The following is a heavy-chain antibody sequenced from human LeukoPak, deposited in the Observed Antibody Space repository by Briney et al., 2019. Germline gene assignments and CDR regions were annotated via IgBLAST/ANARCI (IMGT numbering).Heavy chain of an antibody. Sequence: SETLSLTCAVYGGSFSGYYWSWIRQPPGKGLEWIGEINHSGSTNYNPSLKSRVTISVDTSENQFSLKLSSVTAEDTAVYYCATGNYNRPFDYWGQGTLVTVSS. D-gene: IGHD1-7*01. V-gene: IGHV4-34*01. CDR1: GGSFSGYY. CDR2: INHSGST. J-gene: IGHJ4*02. CDR3: ATGNYNRPFDY.